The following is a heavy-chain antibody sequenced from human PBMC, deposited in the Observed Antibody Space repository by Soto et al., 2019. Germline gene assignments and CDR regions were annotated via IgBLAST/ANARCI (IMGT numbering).Heavy chain of an antibody. CDR1: GFTFSNFA. CDR3: VKGASAFGESRTGGLDV. D-gene: IGHD3-10*01. Sequence: QMQLVESGGGVVQPGRSLRLSCAASGFTFSNFAMYWVRQAPGKGLEWVAVTAFDERRKYYAGSVRGRFTISRDNSKNTRYLQMNGLGAEDTAAYYCVKGASAFGESRTGGLDVWGQGTTVTVSS. J-gene: IGHJ6*02. CDR2: TAFDERRK. V-gene: IGHV3-30*18.